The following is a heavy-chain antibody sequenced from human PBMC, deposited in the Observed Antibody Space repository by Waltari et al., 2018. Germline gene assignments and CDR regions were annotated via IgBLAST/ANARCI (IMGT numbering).Heavy chain of an antibody. D-gene: IGHD6-19*01. CDR2: ISSSSIYI. Sequence: EVQLVESGGGLVKPGGSLRLSCAASGFTFSSYSMNWVRQAPGKGREWVSSISSSSIYIYYADSVKGRFTISRDNAKNSLYLQMNSLRAEDTAVYYCARGDSSGQPTGEYWGQGTLVTVSS. J-gene: IGHJ4*02. CDR1: GFTFSSYS. CDR3: ARGDSSGQPTGEY. V-gene: IGHV3-21*01.